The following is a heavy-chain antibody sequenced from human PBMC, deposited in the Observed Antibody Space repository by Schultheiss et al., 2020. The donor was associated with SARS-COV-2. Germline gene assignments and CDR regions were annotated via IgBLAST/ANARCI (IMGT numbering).Heavy chain of an antibody. CDR3: AKDDSGYDYGDY. Sequence: ESLKISCAASGFTVSSNYMSWVRQAPGKGLEWVSVIYSGGSTYYAASGKGRFTISRDNSKNTLYLQMNSLRAEDTAVYYCAKDDSGYDYGDYLCQGTLVSVSS. CDR1: GFTVSSNY. J-gene: IGHJ4*02. D-gene: IGHD5-12*01. CDR2: IYSGGST. V-gene: IGHV3-66*01.